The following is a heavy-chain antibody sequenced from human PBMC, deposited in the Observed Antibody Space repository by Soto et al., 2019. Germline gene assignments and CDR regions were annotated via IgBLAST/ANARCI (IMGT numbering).Heavy chain of an antibody. CDR1: GGSFSGYY. J-gene: IGHJ1*01. Sequence: QVQLQQWGAGLLKPSETLSLTCAVYGGSFSGYYWSWIRQPPGKGLEWIGEINHSGSTNSNPSLKSRVTISVDTFKTQFSLKLSSVTAADTAVYYCARGRPLYSSGWPIEYFQHWGQGTLVTVSS. CDR2: INHSGST. V-gene: IGHV4-34*01. CDR3: ARGRPLYSSGWPIEYFQH. D-gene: IGHD6-19*01.